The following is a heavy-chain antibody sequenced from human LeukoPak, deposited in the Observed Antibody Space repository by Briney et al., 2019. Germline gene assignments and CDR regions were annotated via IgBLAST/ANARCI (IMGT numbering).Heavy chain of an antibody. D-gene: IGHD2-2*01. V-gene: IGHV3-30*18. J-gene: IGHJ6*04. CDR2: ISYDGSNK. CDR3: AKDTTCSSTSCLAYYYYGMDV. CDR1: GFTFSSYG. Sequence: PGRSLRLSCAASGFTFSSYGMHWVRQAPGKGLEWVAVISYDGSNKYYADSVKGRFTISRDNSKNTLYLQMNSLRAEDMAVYYCAKDTTCSSTSCLAYYYYGMDVWGKGTTVTVSS.